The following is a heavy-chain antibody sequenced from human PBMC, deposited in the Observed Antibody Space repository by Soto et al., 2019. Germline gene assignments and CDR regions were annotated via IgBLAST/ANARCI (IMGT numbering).Heavy chain of an antibody. CDR1: GGTFSGYY. D-gene: IGHD6-13*01. CDR3: AIGNSSSWFDY. CDR2: INHSGST. Sequence: SGTLSLTCAVSGGTFSGYYWSWLRQAPGKGLEWIGEINHSGSTNYNPSHKSRVTISVDTPKNQFALKLSSVTAADRAVYYCAIGNSSSWFDYWGQGTLVTVSS. V-gene: IGHV4-34*01. J-gene: IGHJ4*02.